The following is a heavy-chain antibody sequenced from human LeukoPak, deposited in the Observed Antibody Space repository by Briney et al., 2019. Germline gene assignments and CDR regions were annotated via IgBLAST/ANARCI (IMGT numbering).Heavy chain of an antibody. CDR2: IYYSGST. CDR1: GGSVSSGSYY. CDR3: ATRGEGISSYGYVY. J-gene: IGHJ4*02. V-gene: IGHV4-61*01. D-gene: IGHD5-18*01. Sequence: SETLSLTCTVSGGSVSSGSYYWSWIRQPPGKGLEWIGDIYYSGSTNYNPSLKSRVTISVDTSKNQFSLKLSSVTAADTAVYYCATRGEGISSYGYVYWGQGTLVTVSS.